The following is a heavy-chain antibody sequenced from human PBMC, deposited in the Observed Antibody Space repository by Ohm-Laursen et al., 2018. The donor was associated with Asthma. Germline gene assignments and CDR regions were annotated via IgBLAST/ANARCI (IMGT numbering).Heavy chain of an antibody. CDR2: IFSNDEK. CDR3: ARIPVRYPGGNNWFDP. D-gene: IGHD3-16*01. CDR1: GFSLSNARMG. Sequence: TQTLTLTCTVSGFSLSNARMGVSWIRQPPGKALEWLAHIFSNDEKSYSTSLKSRLTISKDTSKSQVVLTMTNMDPVDTATYYCARIPVRYPGGNNWFDPWGQGTLVTVSS. J-gene: IGHJ5*02. V-gene: IGHV2-26*01.